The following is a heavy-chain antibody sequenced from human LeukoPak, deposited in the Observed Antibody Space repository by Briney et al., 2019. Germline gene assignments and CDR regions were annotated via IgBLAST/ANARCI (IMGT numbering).Heavy chain of an antibody. Sequence: GGSPRLSCAASGSAIDKSGMTWVRQAPGKGLEWVSVISGSGGSALYADSVKGRFTISRDNSKNALYLQMNNLRPEDTAIYYCAKDLSSRVAPLDGLDVWGQGTTVTVSS. CDR2: ISGSGGSA. CDR3: AKDLSSRVAPLDGLDV. CDR1: GSAIDKSG. J-gene: IGHJ6*02. V-gene: IGHV3-23*01. D-gene: IGHD5-12*01.